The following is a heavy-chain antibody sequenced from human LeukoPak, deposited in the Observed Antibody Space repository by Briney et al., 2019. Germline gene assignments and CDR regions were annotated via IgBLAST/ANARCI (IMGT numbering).Heavy chain of an antibody. CDR3: ARRGIAAAGYDY. Sequence: PSETPSLTCTVSGGSISSYYWSWIRPPPGEGLEWIGYIYYSGTTNYNPSLKSRVTILVDTSKNQFSLNLSSVTAADTAVYYCARRGIAAAGYDYWGQGTLVTVSS. D-gene: IGHD6-13*01. V-gene: IGHV4-59*08. J-gene: IGHJ4*02. CDR1: GGSISSYY. CDR2: IYYSGTT.